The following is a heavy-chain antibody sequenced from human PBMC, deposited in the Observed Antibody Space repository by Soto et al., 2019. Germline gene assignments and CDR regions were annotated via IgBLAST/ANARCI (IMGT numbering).Heavy chain of an antibody. D-gene: IGHD5-12*01. CDR1: XFTFXSYA. CDR3: AKEGDIGFS. Sequence: EVQLLESGGGLVQPGGSLRLXCXAXXFTFXSYAMXXVRQAPGKGLEWVSAISGSGGSTYYADSVKGRFTISRDNSKNTLYLQMNSLRAEDTAVYYCAKEGDIGFSWGQGTLVTVSS. J-gene: IGHJ4*02. CDR2: ISGSGGST. V-gene: IGHV3-23*01.